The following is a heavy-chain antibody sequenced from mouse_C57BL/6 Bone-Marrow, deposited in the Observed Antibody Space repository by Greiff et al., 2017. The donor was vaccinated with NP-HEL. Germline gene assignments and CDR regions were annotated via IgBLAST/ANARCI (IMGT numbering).Heavy chain of an antibody. CDR1: GYTFTSYW. CDR2: INPSNGGT. CDR3: ARSGEAMVTTEAYFDY. Sequence: QVQLQQPGTELVKPGASVKLSCKASGYTFTSYWMHWVKQRPGQGLEWIGNINPSNGGTNYNEKFKSKATLTVDKSSSTAYMQLSSLTSEDSAVYYCARSGEAMVTTEAYFDYWGQGTTLTVSS. V-gene: IGHV1-53*01. D-gene: IGHD2-2*01. J-gene: IGHJ2*01.